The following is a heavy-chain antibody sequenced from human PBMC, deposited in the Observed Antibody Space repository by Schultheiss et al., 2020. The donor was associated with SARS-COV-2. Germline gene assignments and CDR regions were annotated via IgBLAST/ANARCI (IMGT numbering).Heavy chain of an antibody. J-gene: IGHJ4*02. V-gene: IGHV1-69*04. CDR1: GGTFSSYA. D-gene: IGHD1-7*01. Sequence: KISCKASGGTFSSYAISWVRQAPGQGLEWMGRIIPILGIANYAQKFQGRVTITADKSTSTAYMELSSLRSEDTAVYYCATGYWNYRSFDYWGQGTLVTVSS. CDR3: ATGYWNYRSFDY. CDR2: IIPILGIA.